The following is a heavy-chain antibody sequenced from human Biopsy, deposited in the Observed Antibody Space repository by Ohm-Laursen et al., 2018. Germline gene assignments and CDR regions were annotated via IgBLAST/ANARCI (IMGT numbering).Heavy chain of an antibody. Sequence: SLRLSCTASGFSFGDNYMSWARQPPGKGLEWLSYISPNSADIKYVESVRGRFTISRDNAKNLLYLELNSLRVDDTAVYYCAKTARLGGIRGQGTRVTVSS. V-gene: IGHV3-11*03. CDR2: ISPNSADI. CDR3: AKTARLGGI. D-gene: IGHD6-19*01. J-gene: IGHJ4*02. CDR1: GFSFGDNY.